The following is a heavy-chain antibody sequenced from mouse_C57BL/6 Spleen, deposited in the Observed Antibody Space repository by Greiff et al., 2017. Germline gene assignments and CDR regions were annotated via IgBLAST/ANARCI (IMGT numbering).Heavy chain of an antibody. CDR1: GYTFTGYW. D-gene: IGHD1-1*01. Sequence: QVQLKESGAELMKPGASVKLSCKATGYTFTGYWIEWVKQRPGHGLEWIGEILPGSGSTNYNEKFKGKATFTADTSSNTAYMQLSSLTTEDSAIYYCASGATVVATGGYYAMDYWGQGTSVTVSS. V-gene: IGHV1-9*01. CDR3: ASGATVVATGGYYAMDY. J-gene: IGHJ4*01. CDR2: ILPGSGST.